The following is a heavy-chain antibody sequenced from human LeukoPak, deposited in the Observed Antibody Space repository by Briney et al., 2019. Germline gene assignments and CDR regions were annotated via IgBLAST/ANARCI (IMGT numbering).Heavy chain of an antibody. V-gene: IGHV4-38-2*01. Sequence: SETLSLTCAVSGYSITTVYWGGWIRQTPGRGLEWIGSLHHSGITSYNPSLKSRVTISVVTSKNQFSLRLTSVTAADTAVYYCARVGGSDSTGHYSVDYWGQGTLVTVSS. CDR1: GYSITTVYW. D-gene: IGHD3-22*01. CDR3: ARVGGSDSTGHYSVDY. J-gene: IGHJ4*02. CDR2: LHHSGIT.